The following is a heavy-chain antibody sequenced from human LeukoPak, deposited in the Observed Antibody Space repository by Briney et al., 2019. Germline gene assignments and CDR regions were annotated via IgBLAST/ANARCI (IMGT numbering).Heavy chain of an antibody. V-gene: IGHV3-23*01. Sequence: GGSLRLSCAASGFTFSNYWMTWVRQAPGKGLEWVSTISGSGGNTYSADSVKGRFTISRDTSRNTLYLQMNSPRAEDTAVYYCAKDMYYDSSGPVFDYWGQGTLVTVSS. CDR3: AKDMYYDSSGPVFDY. CDR2: ISGSGGNT. D-gene: IGHD3-22*01. J-gene: IGHJ4*02. CDR1: GFTFSNYW.